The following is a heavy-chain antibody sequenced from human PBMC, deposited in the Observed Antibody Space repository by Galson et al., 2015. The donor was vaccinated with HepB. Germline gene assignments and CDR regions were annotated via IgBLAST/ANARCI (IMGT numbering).Heavy chain of an antibody. CDR2: ISRGSGHDI. Sequence: SLRLSCAGSGFTFSGYTMNWVRQAPGKGLQWVASISRGSGHDIFYREAVKGRFTISRDNAKNSLYLQMNSLRVEDTGVYYCASESPDLWGQGTTVTVSS. V-gene: IGHV3-21*01. CDR1: GFTFSGYT. CDR3: ASESPDL. J-gene: IGHJ6*02.